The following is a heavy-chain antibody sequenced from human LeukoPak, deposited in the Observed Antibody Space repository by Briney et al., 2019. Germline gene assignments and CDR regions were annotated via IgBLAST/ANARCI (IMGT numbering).Heavy chain of an antibody. CDR2: ISRSGGST. J-gene: IGHJ6*02. CDR3: ARGSLGRTDYGDYGPYGMDV. CDR1: GFTFSSYA. D-gene: IGHD4-17*01. Sequence: GGSLRLSCAASGFTFSSYAMSWVRQAPGKGLEWVSAISRSGGSTYYGDSVKGRFTVSRDNSKNTLYLQMNSLRAEDTAVYSCARGSLGRTDYGDYGPYGMDVWGQGTTVTVSS. V-gene: IGHV3-23*01.